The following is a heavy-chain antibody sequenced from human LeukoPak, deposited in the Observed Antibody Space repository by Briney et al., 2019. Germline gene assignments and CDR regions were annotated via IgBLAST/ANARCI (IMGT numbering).Heavy chain of an antibody. D-gene: IGHD3-22*01. CDR1: GFTFSSYV. CDR2: ISYDGSNK. J-gene: IGHJ4*02. CDR3: ARSYYYDRKSGYFDY. Sequence: GGSLRLSCAASGFTFSSYVMYWVRQAPGKGLEWVAVISYDGSNKYYADSVKGRFTISRDNSKNTLYLQMNSLRAEDTAVYYCARSYYYDRKSGYFDYWGQGTLATVSS. V-gene: IGHV3-30-3*01.